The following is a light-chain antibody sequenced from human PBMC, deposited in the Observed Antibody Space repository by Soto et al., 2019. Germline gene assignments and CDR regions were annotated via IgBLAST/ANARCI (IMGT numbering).Light chain of an antibody. Sequence: DIQMTQSPSSLSAAVGDRFTITCRARQSISNYLNWYQQKPGKAPKLLIYAASSLQSGVPSSFSVSGSWTDFTLTISTLQPEDFPTYYCQQSYSTPLSSGGGTKVEIK. J-gene: IGKJ4*01. CDR3: QQSYSTPLS. CDR1: QSISNY. CDR2: AAS. V-gene: IGKV1-39*01.